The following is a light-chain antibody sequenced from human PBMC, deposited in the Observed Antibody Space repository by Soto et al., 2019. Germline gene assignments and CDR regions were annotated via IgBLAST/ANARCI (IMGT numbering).Light chain of an antibody. CDR3: QQIYSTLWT. V-gene: IGKV1-39*01. Sequence: IQMTQSPSSLSASIGDRVTITCRASQRISNYLNWYQQKPGEAPKLLIYAASSLQSGVPSRFSGQGSGPHFTLTISSLQPEDFATYYCQQIYSTLWTFGQGTKVEIK. J-gene: IGKJ1*01. CDR1: QRISNY. CDR2: AAS.